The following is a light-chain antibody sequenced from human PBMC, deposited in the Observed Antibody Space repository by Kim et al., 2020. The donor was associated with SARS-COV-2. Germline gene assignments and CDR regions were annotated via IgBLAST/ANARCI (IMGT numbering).Light chain of an antibody. CDR3: QSYDSSLSALYV. CDR2: DNS. J-gene: IGLJ1*01. V-gene: IGLV1-40*01. Sequence: VTMSWTAISSNIGAGYDVHWYQQLPGTAPKLLIYDNSNRPSGVPDRFSGSKSGTSASLAITGLQAEDEADYYCQSYDSSLSALYVFGTGTKVTVL. CDR1: SSNIGAGYD.